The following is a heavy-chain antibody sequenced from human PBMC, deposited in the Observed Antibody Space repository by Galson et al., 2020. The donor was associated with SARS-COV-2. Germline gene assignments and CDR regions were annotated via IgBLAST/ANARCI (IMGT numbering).Heavy chain of an antibody. Sequence: GGSLRLSCAASGFTFSSYVMSWVRQAPGKGLEWVSGISGSGDSTYYADSVKGRFTISRDNSKNTLYLQMNSLRAEDSAVYYCAKHQVYHDFSSGYLDVFDIWGQGTMVTVSS. D-gene: IGHD3-3*01. CDR1: GFTFSSYV. J-gene: IGHJ3*02. CDR2: ISGSGDST. V-gene: IGHV3-23*01. CDR3: AKHQVYHDFSSGYLDVFDI.